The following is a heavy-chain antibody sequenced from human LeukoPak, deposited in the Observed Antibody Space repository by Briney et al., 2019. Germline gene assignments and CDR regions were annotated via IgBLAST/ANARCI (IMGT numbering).Heavy chain of an antibody. CDR1: GFTFRTYA. V-gene: IGHV3-30*04. CDR2: ISDDGSNK. J-gene: IGHJ4*02. D-gene: IGHD3-22*01. Sequence: GGSLRLSCAASGFTFRTYAMNWVRQAPGKGLEWVAVISDDGSNKYYAESVKGQFTISRDNSKNTLYLQMNSLRGDDTAIYYCARDPRGPTGYDHSGRDTFDYWGQGTLVTVSS. CDR3: ARDPRGPTGYDHSGRDTFDY.